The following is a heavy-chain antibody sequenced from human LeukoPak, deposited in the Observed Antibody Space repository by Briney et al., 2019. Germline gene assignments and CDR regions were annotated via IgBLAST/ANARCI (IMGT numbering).Heavy chain of an antibody. Sequence: SETLSLTCAVSGYSISIAYYWGWIRQPPGKGLEWIGRIFRGGSTSYNPSLKSRLTMSMDTSKNQFSLQLTSVTAADTAVYYCARYDSRGSGSTQLEYWGQGIPVTISS. CDR3: ARYDSRGSGSTQLEY. J-gene: IGHJ4*02. CDR1: GYSISIAYY. CDR2: IFRGGST. D-gene: IGHD3-3*01. V-gene: IGHV4-38-2*01.